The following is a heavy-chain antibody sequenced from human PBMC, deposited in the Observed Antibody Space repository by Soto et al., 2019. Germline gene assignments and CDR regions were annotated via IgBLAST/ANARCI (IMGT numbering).Heavy chain of an antibody. CDR3: ARGSGYDHPTYYNYYGMDV. J-gene: IGHJ6*02. D-gene: IGHD5-12*01. CDR2: IYYSGST. CDR1: GGSISSGDYY. Sequence: QVQLQESGPGLVKPSQTLSLTCTVSGGSISSGDYYWSWIRQPPGKGLEWIGYIYYSGSTYYNPSLKSRVTISVDTSKNQFSLKLSSVTAADTAVYYCARGSGYDHPTYYNYYGMDVWGQGTTVTVSS. V-gene: IGHV4-30-4*01.